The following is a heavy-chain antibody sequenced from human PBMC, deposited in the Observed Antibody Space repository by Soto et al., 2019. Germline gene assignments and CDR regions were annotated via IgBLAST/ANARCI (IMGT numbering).Heavy chain of an antibody. D-gene: IGHD3-9*01. CDR2: IWYDGSNK. CDR3: ARDPRDILTGYPRSYFDL. V-gene: IGHV3-33*01. Sequence: QVQLVESGGGVVQPGRSLRLSCAASGFTFSSYGMHWVRQAPGKGLEWVAVIWYDGSNKYYADSVKGRFTISRDNSRNTLYLQMNSLRAEDTAVYYCARDPRDILTGYPRSYFDLWGRGTLVTVSS. CDR1: GFTFSSYG. J-gene: IGHJ2*01.